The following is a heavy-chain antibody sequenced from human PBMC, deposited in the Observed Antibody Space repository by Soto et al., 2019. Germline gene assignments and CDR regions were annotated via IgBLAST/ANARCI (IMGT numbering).Heavy chain of an antibody. CDR3: AKDSLANLAAVGTFFDY. CDR1: GFTFSSYG. Sequence: GGSLRLSCTASGFTFSSYGVHWVRQAPGKGLEWVAVISYDGSDKYYADSVKGRFSISRDNSKNTLYLQMNSLRAEDTAVYYCAKDSLANLAAVGTFFDYWGQGNLVTVSS. D-gene: IGHD6-13*01. V-gene: IGHV3-30*18. CDR2: ISYDGSDK. J-gene: IGHJ4*02.